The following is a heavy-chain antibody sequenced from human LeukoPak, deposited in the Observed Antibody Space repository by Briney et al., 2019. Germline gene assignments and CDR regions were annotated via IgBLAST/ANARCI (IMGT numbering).Heavy chain of an antibody. D-gene: IGHD3-22*01. J-gene: IGHJ4*02. CDR2: FDPEDGET. CDR1: GYTLTELS. Sequence: ASVKVSCKVSGYTLTELSMHWVRQAPGEGLEWMGGFDPEDGETIYAQKFQGRVTMTEDTSTDTAYMELSSLRSEDTAVYYCARDQYDSSGYYYLDWGQGTLVTVSS. CDR3: ARDQYDSSGYYYLD. V-gene: IGHV1-24*01.